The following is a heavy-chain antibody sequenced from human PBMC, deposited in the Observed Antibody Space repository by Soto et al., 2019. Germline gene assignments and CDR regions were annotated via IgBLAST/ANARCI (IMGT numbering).Heavy chain of an antibody. CDR2: ISAYNSNT. J-gene: IGHJ4*02. V-gene: IGHV1-18*01. CDR3: ARETSIAAADY. CDR1: SYTFTSYG. Sequence: QVQLVQSGAEVKKPGASVKVSCKASSYTFTSYGISWVRQARGQGLEWMGWISAYNSNTNYAQKLPGRVTMTTHTTSSTAYMELRSLRSDDTAVYYCARETSIAAADYWGQGTLVTVSS. D-gene: IGHD6-13*01.